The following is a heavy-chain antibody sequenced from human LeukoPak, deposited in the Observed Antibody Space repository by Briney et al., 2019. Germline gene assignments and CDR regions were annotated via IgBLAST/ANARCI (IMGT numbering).Heavy chain of an antibody. V-gene: IGHV4-59*01. J-gene: IGHJ4*02. CDR1: GGSFSGYY. CDR3: AREEDGYPLG. Sequence: SETLSLTCAVYGGSFSGYYWSWIRQPPGKGLEWIGYIYYSGSTNYNPSLKSRVTISVDTSKNQFSLKLSSVTAADTAVYYCAREEDGYPLGWGQGTLVTVSS. D-gene: IGHD5-24*01. CDR2: IYYSGST.